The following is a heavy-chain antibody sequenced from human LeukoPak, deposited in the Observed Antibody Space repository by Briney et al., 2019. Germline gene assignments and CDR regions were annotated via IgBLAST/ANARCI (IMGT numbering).Heavy chain of an antibody. D-gene: IGHD2-2*01. CDR3: ATGGVVVPAAQRRYYYGMDV. CDR2: ISYDGSNK. J-gene: IGHJ6*02. V-gene: IGHV3-30-3*01. Sequence: GGSLRLSCAASGFTFSSYWMSWVRQAPGKGLEWVAVISYDGSNKYYADSVKGRFTISRDNSKNTLYLQMNSLRAEDTAVYYCATGGVVVPAAQRRYYYGMDVWGQGTTVTVSS. CDR1: GFTFSSYW.